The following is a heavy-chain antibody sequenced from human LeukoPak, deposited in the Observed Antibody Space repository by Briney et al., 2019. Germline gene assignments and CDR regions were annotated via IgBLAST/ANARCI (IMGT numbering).Heavy chain of an antibody. V-gene: IGHV3-66*01. D-gene: IGHD3-22*01. Sequence: PGGSLRLSCAASGFTVSDNYMSWVRQAPGKGLEWASVIYSGGSTYYADSVKGRFTISRDNAKNSLYLQMNSLRAEDTAVYYCARNGRPYYYDSSGYYNYWGQGTLVTVSS. CDR1: GFTVSDNY. CDR3: ARNGRPYYYDSSGYYNY. CDR2: IYSGGST. J-gene: IGHJ4*02.